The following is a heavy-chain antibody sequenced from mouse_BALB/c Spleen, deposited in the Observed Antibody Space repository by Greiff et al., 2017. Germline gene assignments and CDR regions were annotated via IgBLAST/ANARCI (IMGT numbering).Heavy chain of an antibody. J-gene: IGHJ4*01. Sequence: EVHLVESGGGLVKPARSLSLSCAASGFTFSSYAMSWVRQTPEKRLEWVACISSGGSTYYPASVMGRITISRDNTRNILYLQMSSLRSEDTAMYYCARGRAMDYWGQGTSVTVSS. CDR1: GFTFSSYA. CDR2: ISSGGST. CDR3: ARGRAMDY. V-gene: IGHV5-6-5*01.